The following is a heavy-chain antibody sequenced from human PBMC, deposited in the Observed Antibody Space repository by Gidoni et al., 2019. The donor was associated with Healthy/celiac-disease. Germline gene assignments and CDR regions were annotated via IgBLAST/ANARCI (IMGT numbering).Heavy chain of an antibody. D-gene: IGHD6-6*01. V-gene: IGHV3-30*18. Sequence: QVQLVASGGGVVQPGRSLRLSCAASGFTFSRYAMHWVRTAPAKVLEWVSVISYDGIKKYYAYSVKGRFTISRDNSKNTLYLQMNSLRAEDTAVYYCAKSKIGTTLQLYSSSFRFGGYYYGMDVWGQGTTVTVSS. CDR2: ISYDGIKK. J-gene: IGHJ6*02. CDR3: AKSKIGTTLQLYSSSFRFGGYYYGMDV. CDR1: GFTFSRYA.